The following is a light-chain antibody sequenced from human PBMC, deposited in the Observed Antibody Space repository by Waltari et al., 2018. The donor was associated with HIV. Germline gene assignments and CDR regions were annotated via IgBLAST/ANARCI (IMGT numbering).Light chain of an antibody. CDR1: NSDVGGYDY. CDR2: EVT. CDR3: SSYTSSTTLGV. J-gene: IGLJ2*01. Sequence: SALTQPAPVSGSPGQSITISCIGTNSDVGGYDYVSWYQQHPGKAPKLIIYEVTYRPSGVSNRFSGSKSGNTASLTISGLQTEDEAEYYCSSYTSSTTLGVFGSGTKLTVL. V-gene: IGLV2-14*01.